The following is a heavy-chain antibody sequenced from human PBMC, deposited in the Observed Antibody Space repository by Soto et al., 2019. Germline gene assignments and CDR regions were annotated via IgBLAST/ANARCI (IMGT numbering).Heavy chain of an antibody. V-gene: IGHV4-34*12. J-gene: IGHJ4*02. CDR3: ATSQKGYNWNYFDH. CDR1: GGSFSAYY. Sequence: SETLSLTCAVYGGSFSAYYWSWVRQPPGKGLEWIGEIIHSESTKYNPSLKSRVTISVDTSKNQFSLKVSGVSAADTAVYYCATSQKGYNWNYFDHWGQGALVTVSS. D-gene: IGHD1-20*01. CDR2: IIHSEST.